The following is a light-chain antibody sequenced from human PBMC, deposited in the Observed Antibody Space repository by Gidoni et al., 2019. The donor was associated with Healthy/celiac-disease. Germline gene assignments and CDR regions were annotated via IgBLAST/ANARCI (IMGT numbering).Light chain of an antibody. CDR1: QSVLYSSNNKNY. V-gene: IGKV4-1*01. CDR3: QKYFSTPIT. Sequence: DIVMTQSPDSLAVSLGERATINCKSSQSVLYSSNNKNYLAWYQQKPGQPPKLLISWATTRESGVPDRFSGGGSRTDFTLTISNLQAEDVEVYYCQKYFSTPITYGQETRLEIK. CDR2: WAT. J-gene: IGKJ5*01.